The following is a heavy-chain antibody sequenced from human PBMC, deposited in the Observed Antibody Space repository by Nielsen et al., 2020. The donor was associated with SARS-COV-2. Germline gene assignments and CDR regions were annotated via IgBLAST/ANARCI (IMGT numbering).Heavy chain of an antibody. CDR3: ARFDFSDSSGYFNY. J-gene: IGHJ4*02. CDR1: GFTVSSNY. D-gene: IGHD3-22*01. Sequence: GESLKISCAASGFTVSSNYMSWVRQAPGKGLEWVSLLHSGGSTFYADSVKGRFTLSRDNSKNTVYLQMNSLRVEDTAVYWCARFDFSDSSGYFNYWGQGTLVTVSS. CDR2: LHSGGST. V-gene: IGHV3-53*01.